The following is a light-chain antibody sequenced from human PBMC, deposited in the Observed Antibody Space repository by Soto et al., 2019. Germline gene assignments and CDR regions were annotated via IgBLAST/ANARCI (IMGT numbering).Light chain of an antibody. J-gene: IGKJ4*01. V-gene: IGKV3-15*01. CDR2: GAS. Sequence: IVMTQSPATLSVSPGERATLSCRASQSVSSNLAWYQKKPGQAPRLLIYGASTRATGIPARFSGGGSGTEFTLTISSLQSEDFAIYYCQQYNSWLTFGGGTKVEIK. CDR3: QQYNSWLT. CDR1: QSVSSN.